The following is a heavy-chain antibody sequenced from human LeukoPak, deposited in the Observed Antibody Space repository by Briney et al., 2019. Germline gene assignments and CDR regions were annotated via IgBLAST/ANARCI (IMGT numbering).Heavy chain of an antibody. CDR1: GGSISSSSYY. D-gene: IGHD3-10*02. CDR3: ARGTMFPYYFDY. V-gene: IGHV4-61*05. CDR2: IYYSGST. J-gene: IGHJ4*02. Sequence: SETLSLTCTVSGGSISSSSYYWGWIRQPPGKGLEWIGYIYYSGSTNYKPSLKSRVTISVDTSKNQFSLKLSSVTAADTAVYYCARGTMFPYYFDYWGQGTLVTVSS.